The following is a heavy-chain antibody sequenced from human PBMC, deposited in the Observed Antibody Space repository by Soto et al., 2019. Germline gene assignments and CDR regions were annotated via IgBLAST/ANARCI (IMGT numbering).Heavy chain of an antibody. D-gene: IGHD2-2*01. CDR3: ARGFSSTSCPLDY. V-gene: IGHV3-21*01. Sequence: GGSLRLSCAASGFTFSSYSMNWVRQAPGKGLEWVSSISSSSSYIYYADSVKGRFTISRDNAKNSLYLQMNSLRAEDTAVYYGARGFSSTSCPLDYRCQGTLVTVSS. J-gene: IGHJ4*02. CDR1: GFTFSSYS. CDR2: ISSSSSYI.